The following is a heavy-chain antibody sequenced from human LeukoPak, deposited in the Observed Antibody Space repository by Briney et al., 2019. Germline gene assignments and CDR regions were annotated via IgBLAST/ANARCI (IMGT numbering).Heavy chain of an antibody. CDR1: GGTSSSYA. CDR3: ARAYWVPDMITFGGVIADAFDI. CDR2: IIPIFGTA. Sequence: ASVKVSCKASGGTSSSYAISWVRQAPGQGLEWMGGIIPIFGTANYAQKFQGRVTITADESTSTAYMELSSLRSEDTAVYYCARAYWVPDMITFGGVIADAFDIWGQGTMVTVSS. J-gene: IGHJ3*02. V-gene: IGHV1-69*13. D-gene: IGHD3-16*02.